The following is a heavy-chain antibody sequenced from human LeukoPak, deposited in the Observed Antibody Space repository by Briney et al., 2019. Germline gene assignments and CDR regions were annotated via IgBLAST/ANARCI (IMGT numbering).Heavy chain of an antibody. D-gene: IGHD2-2*01. CDR2: ISYDGSNK. V-gene: IGHV3-30*04. J-gene: IGHJ4*02. CDR1: GFTFSSYA. CDR3: ARARTNLDY. Sequence: GGSLRLSCAASGFTFSSYAMHWVRQAPGKGLEWVAVISYDGSNKYYADSVKGRFTISRDNSKNTLYLQMNSLRAEDTAVYYCARARTNLDYWGQGTLVTVSS.